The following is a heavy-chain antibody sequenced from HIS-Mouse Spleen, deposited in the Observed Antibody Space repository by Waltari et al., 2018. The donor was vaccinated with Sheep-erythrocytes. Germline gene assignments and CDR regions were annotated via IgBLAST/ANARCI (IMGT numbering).Heavy chain of an antibody. Sequence: QVQLQESGPGLVKPSQTLSLTCTVSGGSISSGDYYWSWIRQPPGTGLEWIVYICYSGRASYNPSLKSRVTISVDTSKDQFSLKLSSVTAADTAVYYCARTDYGDYFGWFDPWGQGTLVTVSS. CDR3: ARTDYGDYFGWFDP. D-gene: IGHD4-17*01. CDR2: ICYSGRA. J-gene: IGHJ5*02. CDR1: GGSISSGDYY. V-gene: IGHV4-30-4*01.